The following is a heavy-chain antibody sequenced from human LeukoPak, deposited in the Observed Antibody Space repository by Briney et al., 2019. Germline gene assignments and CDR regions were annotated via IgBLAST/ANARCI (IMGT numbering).Heavy chain of an antibody. CDR2: ISYDGSNK. J-gene: IGHJ4*02. Sequence: GGSLRLSCAASGFTFSSYGMHWVRQAPGKGLDWVAVISYDGSNKYYADSVKGRFTISRDNSKNTLYLQMNSLRAEDTAVYYCAKLVGIAAAGDDYWGQGTLVTVSS. CDR3: AKLVGIAAAGDDY. D-gene: IGHD6-13*01. V-gene: IGHV3-30*18. CDR1: GFTFSSYG.